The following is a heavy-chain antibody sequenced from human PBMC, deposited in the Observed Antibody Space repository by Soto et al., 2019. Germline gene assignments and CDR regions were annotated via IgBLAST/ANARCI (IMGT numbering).Heavy chain of an antibody. V-gene: IGHV3-30*18. CDR1: GFTFRSYG. Sequence: QVQLVESGGGVVQPGRSLRLSCATSGFTFRSYGMHWVRQAPGKGLEWLAVISNDGNKKFFAVSMKGRLTLSRDNARNTVYLQINSLRAEDTAVYFCGKDTLDCSGGDCPLYYYYGMDVWGQGTTVAVSS. CDR3: GKDTLDCSGGDCPLYYYYGMDV. D-gene: IGHD2-21*02. CDR2: ISNDGNKK. J-gene: IGHJ6*02.